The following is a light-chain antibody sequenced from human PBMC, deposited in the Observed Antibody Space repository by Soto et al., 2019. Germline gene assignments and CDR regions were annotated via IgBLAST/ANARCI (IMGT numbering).Light chain of an antibody. CDR1: TNDVGTYSL. CDR2: EVT. Sequence: QSALTQPASVSGSPGQSITIPCTGTTNDVGTYSLVSWYQQYSGKAPKLIIYEVTKRPSGVSNRFSGSKSGNTASLTVSGLQAEDEADYYCSSYAGSDTLFGGGTKLTVL. V-gene: IGLV2-23*02. J-gene: IGLJ2*01. CDR3: SSYAGSDTL.